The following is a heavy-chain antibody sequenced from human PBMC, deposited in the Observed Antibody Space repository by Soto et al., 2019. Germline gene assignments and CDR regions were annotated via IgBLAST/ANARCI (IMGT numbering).Heavy chain of an antibody. J-gene: IGHJ4*02. V-gene: IGHV3-15*01. D-gene: IGHD2-2*01. CDR1: GFTFSNAW. Sequence: EVQLVESGGGLVKPGGSLRLSCAASGFTFSNAWMSWVRQAPGKGLEWVGRIKSKTDGGTTDYAAPVKGRFTISRDDSKNTLNLQMNSLKTEDTAVYYCTTEPVEVPAVRGDYWGQGTLVTVSS. CDR3: TTEPVEVPAVRGDY. CDR2: IKSKTDGGTT.